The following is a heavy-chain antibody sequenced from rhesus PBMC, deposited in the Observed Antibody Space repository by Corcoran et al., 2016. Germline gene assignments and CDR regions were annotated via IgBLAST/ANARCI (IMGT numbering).Heavy chain of an antibody. J-gene: IGHJ4*01. D-gene: IGHD6-25*01. CDR2: IYGSGIST. CDR1: GGSISDDYY. CDR3: TSGYSGSWNSLP. Sequence: QVQLQESGPGLVKPSETLSLTCAVSGGSISDDYYWSWIRQAPGKGLEWIWYIYGSGISTNYNPALMSRVTLSVDTAKNQLSLKLISVTTADTAVYYCTSGYSGSWNSLPWGQGVLVTVSS. V-gene: IGHV4S11*01.